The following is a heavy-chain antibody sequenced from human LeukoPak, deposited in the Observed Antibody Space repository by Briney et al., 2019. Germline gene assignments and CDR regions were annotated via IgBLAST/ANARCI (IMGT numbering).Heavy chain of an antibody. J-gene: IGHJ5*02. Sequence: PSETLSLTCAVYGGSFSGYYWSWIRQPPGKGLEWIGEINHSGSTNYNPSLKSRVTISVDTSKNQFSLKLSSVTAADTAVYYCARAPRLVYAIWAKSWFDPWGQGTLVTVSS. CDR1: GGSFSGYY. CDR2: INHSGST. CDR3: ARAPRLVYAIWAKSWFDP. D-gene: IGHD2-8*01. V-gene: IGHV4-34*01.